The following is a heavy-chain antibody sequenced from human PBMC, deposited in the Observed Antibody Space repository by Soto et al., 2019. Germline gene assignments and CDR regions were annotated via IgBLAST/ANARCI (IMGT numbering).Heavy chain of an antibody. CDR1: GGSVSSGSYY. D-gene: IGHD5-18*01. Sequence: SETLSLTCTVSGGSVSSGSYYWMWIRQPPGKGLEWIGYFYYTGSTNYNPSLKSRVTISVDTSKNQVSLRLSSVTAADTAVYYCARALFTYGYLFDYWGQGTLVTVSS. CDR2: FYYTGST. V-gene: IGHV4-61*01. CDR3: ARALFTYGYLFDY. J-gene: IGHJ4*02.